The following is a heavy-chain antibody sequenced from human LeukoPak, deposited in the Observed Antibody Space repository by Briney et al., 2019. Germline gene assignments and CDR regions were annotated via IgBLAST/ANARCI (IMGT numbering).Heavy chain of an antibody. Sequence: SETLSLTCSVSGGSISTSDHFWGWIRQPPGKNLEWIGSIYYSGSTYFSSSLRSRITISVDMSKNQFSLKLTSVTAADTAVYYCARGIAVAFGWFDPWGQGTLVTVSS. CDR3: ARGIAVAFGWFDP. CDR1: GGSISTSDHF. D-gene: IGHD6-19*01. V-gene: IGHV4-39*07. J-gene: IGHJ5*02. CDR2: IYYSGST.